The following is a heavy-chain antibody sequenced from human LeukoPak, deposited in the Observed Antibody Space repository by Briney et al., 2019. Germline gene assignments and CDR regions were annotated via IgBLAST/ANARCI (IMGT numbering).Heavy chain of an antibody. CDR3: ITPLPYSAQ. CDR1: GFSLANVW. V-gene: IGHV3-15*07. J-gene: IGHJ4*02. Sequence: GGSLRLSCAASGFSLANVWLHWIRQAPGKGLEWVGRIKPKTDGETTEYAAPVKDRFSISRDDSKSMMYPQMNSLKTEDTAVYYCITPLPYSAQGGQGTLVTVSS. D-gene: IGHD2-21*01. CDR2: IKPKTDGETT.